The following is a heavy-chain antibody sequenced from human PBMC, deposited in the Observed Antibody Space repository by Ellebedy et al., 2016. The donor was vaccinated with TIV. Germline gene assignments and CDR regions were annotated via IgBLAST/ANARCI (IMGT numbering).Heavy chain of an antibody. CDR1: GFTFRFYA. CDR3: AKSQFGSGSPIDY. Sequence: GESLKISCAASGFTFRFYATSWVRQAPGKGLEWVSGINDSGGSTYYRDSVKGRFTVSRDNSKSTLYLQMNSLTAADAAVYYCAKSQFGSGSPIDYWGQGTLVTVSS. CDR2: INDSGGST. V-gene: IGHV3-23*01. J-gene: IGHJ4*02. D-gene: IGHD3-10*01.